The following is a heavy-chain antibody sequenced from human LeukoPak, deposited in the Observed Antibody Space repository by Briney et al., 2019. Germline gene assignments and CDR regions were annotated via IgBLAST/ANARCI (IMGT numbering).Heavy chain of an antibody. CDR2: ISSSGSTI. CDR3: ARDPRGPTGNDHYGRDSFDL. V-gene: IGHV3-48*03. J-gene: IGHJ4*02. CDR1: GFTFSSYE. D-gene: IGHD3-10*02. Sequence: PGGSLRLSCAASGFTFSSYEMNWVRQAPGKGLEWVSYISSSGSTIYYADSVKGRFTISRDNAKNSLYLQMNSLRAEDTAVYYCARDPRGPTGNDHYGRDSFDLWGQGTLVTVSS.